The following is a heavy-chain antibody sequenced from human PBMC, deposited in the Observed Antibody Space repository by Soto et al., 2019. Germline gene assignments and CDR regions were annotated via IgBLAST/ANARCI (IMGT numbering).Heavy chain of an antibody. V-gene: IGHV1-2*04. CDR3: ARSEVVLRCRYYYHQYRRYV. CDR1: GYTFTGYY. D-gene: IGHD3-16*01. J-gene: IGHJ6*02. Sequence: ASVKVSCKASGYTFTGYYMHWVRQAPGQGLEWMGWINPNSGGTNYAQKFQGWVTMTRDTSISTAYMELSRLRSDDTAVYYCARSEVVLRCRYYYHQYRRYVWGQGTTVTGSS. CDR2: INPNSGGT.